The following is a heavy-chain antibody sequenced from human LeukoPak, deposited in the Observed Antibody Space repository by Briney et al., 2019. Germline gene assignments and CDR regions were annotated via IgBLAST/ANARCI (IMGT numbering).Heavy chain of an antibody. CDR3: ARDDWTRDFWSGYYAWFDP. V-gene: IGHV4-61*02. J-gene: IGHJ5*02. Sequence: SQTLSFTCNVSGDSISSGSYYWSWIRQPAGRGLEWIGRISSSGSTYYNPSLKSRVTISIDTSRDQFSLKLNYATAADTAVYYCARDDWTRDFWSGYYAWFDPWGQGILVTVSS. CDR2: ISSSGST. D-gene: IGHD3-3*01. CDR1: GDSISSGSYY.